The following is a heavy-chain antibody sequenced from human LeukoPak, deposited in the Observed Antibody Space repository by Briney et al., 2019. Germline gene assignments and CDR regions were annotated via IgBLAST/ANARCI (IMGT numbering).Heavy chain of an antibody. V-gene: IGHV3-7*03. D-gene: IGHD3-22*01. J-gene: IGHJ6*02. CDR3: ARDRDRSGYPYYYYGMDV. Sequence: GGSLRLSCTTSGFTFNDYWMNWVRQAPGKGLEWVANIKQDGSGKYYVDSVKGRFTISRDNAKKSLYLQMNSLRVEDTAVYYCARDRDRSGYPYYYYGMDVWGQGTTVTVSS. CDR1: GFTFNDYW. CDR2: IKQDGSGK.